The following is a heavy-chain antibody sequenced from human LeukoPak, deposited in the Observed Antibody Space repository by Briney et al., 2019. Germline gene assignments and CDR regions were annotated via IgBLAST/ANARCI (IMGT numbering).Heavy chain of an antibody. D-gene: IGHD3-22*01. V-gene: IGHV1-69*13. CDR2: IIPIFGTA. Sequence: SVKVSCKASGGTFSSYAISWVRQAPGQGLEWMGGIIPIFGTANYAQKFQGRVTITADESTSTAFMELSSLRSEDTAVYYCARAPHYYDSSGYYRNKWYFDLWGRGTLVTVSS. CDR1: GGTFSSYA. CDR3: ARAPHYYDSSGYYRNKWYFDL. J-gene: IGHJ2*01.